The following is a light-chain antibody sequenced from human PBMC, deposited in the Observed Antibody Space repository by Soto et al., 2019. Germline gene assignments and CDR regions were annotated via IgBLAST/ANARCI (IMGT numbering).Light chain of an antibody. Sequence: QSALTQPASVSGSPGQSITISCTGTSSDVGGYNFVSWYQQRPGKAPKLMIYEVSNRPSGVSNRFSGSKSGNTASLTISVLQVEDEADYYCSSCRGITALVFGGGTKLTVL. CDR2: EVS. CDR3: SSCRGITALV. J-gene: IGLJ3*02. CDR1: SSDVGGYNF. V-gene: IGLV2-14*03.